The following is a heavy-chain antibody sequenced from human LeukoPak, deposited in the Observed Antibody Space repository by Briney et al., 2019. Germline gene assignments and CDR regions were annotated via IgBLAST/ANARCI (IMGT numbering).Heavy chain of an antibody. CDR1: GGSISSYY. J-gene: IGHJ6*02. Sequence: SETLSLTCTVSGGSISSYYWSWIRQPPGKGLEWIGYIYCSGSTNYNPSLKSRVTISVDTSKNQFSLKLSSVTAADTAVYYCARAAAPYYYYGMDVWGQGTTVTVSS. V-gene: IGHV4-59*01. CDR2: IYCSGST. CDR3: ARAAAPYYYYGMDV. D-gene: IGHD6-13*01.